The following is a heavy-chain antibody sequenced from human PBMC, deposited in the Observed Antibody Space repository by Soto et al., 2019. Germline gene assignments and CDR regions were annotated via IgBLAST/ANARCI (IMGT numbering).Heavy chain of an antibody. CDR2: IYKSTTT. Sequence: PSETLPLTCSVAGDSISSGGYFWAWIRQPPGQDLESIGYIYKSTTTYYNPSFESRVALSLDTSKTQFSLTVTSVTAVDTAVYFRARGRYCPTGRCFPYWFDSWCQGTLVTVSS. J-gene: IGHJ5*01. CDR1: GDSISSGGYF. D-gene: IGHD2-15*01. V-gene: IGHV4-30-4*01. CDR3: ARGRYCPTGRCFPYWFDS.